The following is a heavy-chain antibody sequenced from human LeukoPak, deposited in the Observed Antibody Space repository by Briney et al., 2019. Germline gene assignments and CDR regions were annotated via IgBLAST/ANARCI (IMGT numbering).Heavy chain of an antibody. Sequence: VSVKGSCKASGYTFTSYAISWVRQAPGQGLEWMGWISAYNGNTNYAQKLQGRVTMTTDTSTSTAYMELRSLRSDDTAVYYCARASIVLMVYGNWFDPWGQGTLVTVSS. J-gene: IGHJ5*02. CDR2: ISAYNGNT. CDR3: ARASIVLMVYGNWFDP. D-gene: IGHD2-8*01. V-gene: IGHV1-18*01. CDR1: GYTFTSYA.